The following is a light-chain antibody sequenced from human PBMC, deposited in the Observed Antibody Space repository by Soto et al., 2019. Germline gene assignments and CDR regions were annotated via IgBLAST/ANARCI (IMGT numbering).Light chain of an antibody. CDR2: EVR. CDR3: SSFTSKSTLI. CDR1: IRDIGAYNL. Sequence: QSALTQPASVSGSPGQSITISCAGTIRDIGAYNLVSWYQQHPGKAPRLIFYEVRNRPSCIPLRFSASKSVNTASPTISGLQAEVEAHYYCSSFTSKSTLIFGGGTKLTVL. V-gene: IGLV2-14*03. J-gene: IGLJ2*01.